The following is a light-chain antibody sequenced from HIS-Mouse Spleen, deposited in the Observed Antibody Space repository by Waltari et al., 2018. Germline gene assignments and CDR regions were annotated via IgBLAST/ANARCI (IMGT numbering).Light chain of an antibody. CDR1: NIGSKS. CDR2: ADR. CDR3: QVWDSSSDHVV. V-gene: IGLV3-21*03. J-gene: IGLJ2*01. Sequence: SYVLTQPPSVSVAPGKTARITCGGNNIGSKSVHWYQQKPGQAPVLVVYADRDRPSGIPGRFSGSNSGNTATLTISRVEAGDEADYYCQVWDSSSDHVVFGGGTKLTVL.